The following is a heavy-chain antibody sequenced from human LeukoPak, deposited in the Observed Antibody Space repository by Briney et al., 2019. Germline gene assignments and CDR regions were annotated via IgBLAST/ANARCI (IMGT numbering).Heavy chain of an antibody. D-gene: IGHD6-19*01. CDR3: ARARGIAVAARRWFDP. Sequence: ASVKVSCKASGYTFTRYYMQWVRQAPGQGLAWMGIINPSGGSTSYAQKFQGRVTMTRDTSTSTVYMELSSLRSEDTAVYYCARARGIAVAARRWFDPWGQGTLVTVSS. CDR2: INPSGGST. V-gene: IGHV1-46*03. CDR1: GYTFTRYY. J-gene: IGHJ5*02.